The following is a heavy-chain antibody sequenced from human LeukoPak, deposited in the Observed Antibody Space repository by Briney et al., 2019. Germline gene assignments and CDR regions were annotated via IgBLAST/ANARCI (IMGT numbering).Heavy chain of an antibody. CDR3: ARDATVSYYYYHMDV. D-gene: IGHD4-17*01. Sequence: SETLSLTCTVSGGSISSYYWSWIRQPAGKGLEWIGRIYTSGSTNYNPSLKSRVTMSVDTSKNQFSLKLSSVTAADTAVYYCARDATVSYYYYHMDVWGKGTTVTVSS. CDR1: GGSISSYY. CDR2: IYTSGST. V-gene: IGHV4-4*07. J-gene: IGHJ6*03.